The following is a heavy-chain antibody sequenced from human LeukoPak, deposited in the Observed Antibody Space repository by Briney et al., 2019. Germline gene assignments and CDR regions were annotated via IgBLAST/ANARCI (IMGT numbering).Heavy chain of an antibody. CDR3: ARELKLWSAFDY. CDR1: GYTFTDYY. V-gene: IGHV1-2*02. J-gene: IGHJ4*02. CDR2: INPNSGGT. D-gene: IGHD5-18*01. Sequence: ASVKVSCKASGYTFTDYYMHWVRQAPGQGLEWMGWINPNSGGTNYAQKFQGRVTMTRDTSISTAYMELSRLRSDDTAVYYCARELKLWSAFDYWGQGTLVTVSS.